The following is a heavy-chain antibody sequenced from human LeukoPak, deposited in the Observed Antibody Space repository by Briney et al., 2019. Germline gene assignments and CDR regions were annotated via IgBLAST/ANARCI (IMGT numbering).Heavy chain of an antibody. D-gene: IGHD2-21*02. J-gene: IGHJ4*02. CDR2: ISGGGDIT. V-gene: IGHV3-23*01. Sequence: GGSLRLSCAASGFNFANHAMSWVRQTPGKGLEWVSAISGGGDITYYADSVTGRFTISRDNSKDTLFLQMHSLRSGDTAVYYCVREDTPATANYWGQGTLVTISS. CDR1: GFNFANHA. CDR3: VREDTPATANY.